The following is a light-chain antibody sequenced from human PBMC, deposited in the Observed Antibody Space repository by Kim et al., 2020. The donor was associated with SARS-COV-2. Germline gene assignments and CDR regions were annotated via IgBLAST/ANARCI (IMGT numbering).Light chain of an antibody. J-gene: IGKJ1*01. CDR2: GTS. Sequence: SPGERATRSCRASQSVSSRYVAWYQLKPGQAPRLLIYGTSRRAAGIPDRISGSGSGTDFTLTISRLEPEDFAVYYCQQHGISPWAFGQGTKVDIK. V-gene: IGKV3-20*01. CDR1: QSVSSRY. CDR3: QQHGISPWA.